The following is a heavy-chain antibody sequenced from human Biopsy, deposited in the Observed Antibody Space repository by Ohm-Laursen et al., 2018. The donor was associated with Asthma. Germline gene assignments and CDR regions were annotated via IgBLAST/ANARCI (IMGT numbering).Heavy chain of an antibody. CDR2: VIPLLDTG. Sequence: SSVKVSCKTSGDTFRTSAFSWVRQAPGQGLEWMGGVIPLLDTGDYAQKFQGRVTITADESTGTCYMELRSLTSEDTAVYYCASDFPKDYVRYNFQFWGQGTLVTVSS. D-gene: IGHD4-17*01. V-gene: IGHV1-69*01. CDR3: ASDFPKDYVRYNFQF. CDR1: GDTFRTSA. J-gene: IGHJ4*02.